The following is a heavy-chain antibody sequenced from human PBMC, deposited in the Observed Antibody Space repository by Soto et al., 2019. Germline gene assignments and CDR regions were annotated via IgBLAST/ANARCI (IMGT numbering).Heavy chain of an antibody. CDR3: ASSLLTPFDY. Sequence: GGSLRLSCAASGFTFSSYWMHWVRQAPGKGLVWVSRINSDGSSTSYADSVKGRFIISRDNAKNTPYLQMNSLRAGDTAVYYCASSLLTPFDYWGQGTLVTVSS. D-gene: IGHD7-27*01. CDR2: INSDGSST. J-gene: IGHJ4*02. CDR1: GFTFSSYW. V-gene: IGHV3-74*01.